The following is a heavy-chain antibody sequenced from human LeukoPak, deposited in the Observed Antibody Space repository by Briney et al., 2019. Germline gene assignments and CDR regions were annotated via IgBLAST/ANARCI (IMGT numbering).Heavy chain of an antibody. CDR1: GGSISSYY. V-gene: IGHV4-59*01. Sequence: SETLSLTCTVSGGSISSYYWSWIRQPPGKGLEWIGYIYYSGSTNYNPSLKSRVTISVDTSKNQFSLKLSSVTAADTAVYYCARDGGGATTLRYYFDYWGQGTLVTVSS. CDR3: ARDGGGATTLRYYFDY. J-gene: IGHJ4*02. CDR2: IYYSGST. D-gene: IGHD5-24*01.